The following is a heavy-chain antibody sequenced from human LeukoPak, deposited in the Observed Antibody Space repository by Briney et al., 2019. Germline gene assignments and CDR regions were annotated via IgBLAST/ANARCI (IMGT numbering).Heavy chain of an antibody. CDR2: IYSGGTT. V-gene: IGHV3-53*01. D-gene: IGHD6-19*01. Sequence: GGSLRLSCAASGFSVSSKYMSWVRQPAGKGLEWVSVIYSGGTTFYADSVKGRFTISRDNSKNTLYLQMNSLRPDDTAVYYCTKLKGWYGDGYFDYWGPEILVTVSS. CDR3: TKLKGWYGDGYFDY. J-gene: IGHJ4*02. CDR1: GFSVSSKY.